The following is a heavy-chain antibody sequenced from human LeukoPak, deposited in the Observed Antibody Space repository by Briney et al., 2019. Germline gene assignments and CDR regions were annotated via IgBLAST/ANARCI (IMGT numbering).Heavy chain of an antibody. D-gene: IGHD2-2*01. CDR2: ISGSGKTT. Sequence: GGSLRLSCAASGFTFSSYAMSWVRQAPGKGLEWVSTISGSGKTTYYADSVKGRFTISRDNSKNTMHLQMNCLSAEDTAVYYCAKSRSSSSSHFDYWGQGTLVTVSS. V-gene: IGHV3-23*01. J-gene: IGHJ4*02. CDR3: AKSRSSSSSHFDY. CDR1: GFTFSSYA.